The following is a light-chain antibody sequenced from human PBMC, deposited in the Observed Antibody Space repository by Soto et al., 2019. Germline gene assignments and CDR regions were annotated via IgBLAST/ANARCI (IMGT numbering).Light chain of an antibody. V-gene: IGKV1-5*01. Sequence: DIQMTQSPSTLSASVGDRVTITCRASQRISTWLAWYQQKPGKAPNLLIYDASTLESGVPSRFSGSGSGTEFTLTISSLQPDDFATYYCQKYNSYSTFGQGTKVEIK. J-gene: IGKJ1*01. CDR1: QRISTW. CDR2: DAS. CDR3: QKYNSYST.